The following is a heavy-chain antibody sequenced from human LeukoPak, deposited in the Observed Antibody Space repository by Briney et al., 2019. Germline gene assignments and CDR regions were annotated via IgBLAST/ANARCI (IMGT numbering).Heavy chain of an antibody. CDR1: GFTFSSYS. D-gene: IGHD6-6*01. Sequence: GGSLRLSCAASGFTFSSYSMNWVRQAPGKGLEWVSSISSSSSYIYYADSVKGRFTISRDNAKNSLYLQMNSLRAEDTAVYYCARGIAARPVDYYYYYGMDVWGQGTTVTVSS. J-gene: IGHJ6*02. V-gene: IGHV3-21*01. CDR3: ARGIAARPVDYYYYYGMDV. CDR2: ISSSSSYI.